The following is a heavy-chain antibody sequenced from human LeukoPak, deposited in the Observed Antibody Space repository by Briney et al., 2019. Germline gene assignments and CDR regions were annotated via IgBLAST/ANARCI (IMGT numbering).Heavy chain of an antibody. J-gene: IGHJ4*02. CDR1: GGSISSDGYY. CDR2: IYFSGST. V-gene: IGHV4-31*03. D-gene: IGHD1-26*01. CDR3: TTSAGEWELLRGGDYFDY. Sequence: PSQTLSLTCTVSGGSISSDGYYWTWIRRHPGKGLEWIGYIYFSGSTYYNPSLKSRLTISVDPSKNQFSLKLTSVTAADTAVYYCTTSAGEWELLRGGDYFDYWGQGTLVTVSS.